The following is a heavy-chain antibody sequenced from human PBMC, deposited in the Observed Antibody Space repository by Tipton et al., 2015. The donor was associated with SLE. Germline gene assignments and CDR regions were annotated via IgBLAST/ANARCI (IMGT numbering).Heavy chain of an antibody. D-gene: IGHD3-3*01. CDR2: INHSGST. CDR1: GGSFSGYY. Sequence: TLSLTCAVYGGSFSGYYWTWIRQPPGKGLEWIGEINHSGSTNYSPSLKSRVSISVDTSKNQFSLKLSSVTAADTAVYYCARGGYIGVATYYYYMDVWGKGTTVTVSS. V-gene: IGHV4-34*01. CDR3: ARGGYIGVATYYYYMDV. J-gene: IGHJ6*03.